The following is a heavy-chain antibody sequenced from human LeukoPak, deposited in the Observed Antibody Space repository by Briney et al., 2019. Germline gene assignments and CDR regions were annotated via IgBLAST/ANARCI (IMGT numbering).Heavy chain of an antibody. V-gene: IGHV3-30-3*01. CDR3: ARDRGDFDY. D-gene: IGHD3-10*01. CDR1: GFTFSSYS. CDR2: ISYDGSNK. J-gene: IGHJ4*02. Sequence: GGSLRLSCAASGFTFSSYSMHWVRQAPGKGLEWVAVISYDGSNKYNADSVKGRFTISRDNSKNTLYLQMNSLRAEDTAVYYCARDRGDFDYWGQGTLVTVSS.